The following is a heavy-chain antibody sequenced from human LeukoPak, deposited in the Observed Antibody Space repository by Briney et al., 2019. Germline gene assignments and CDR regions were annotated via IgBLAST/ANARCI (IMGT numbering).Heavy chain of an antibody. CDR1: GFTFNNFA. Sequence: AGGSLRLSCAASGFTFNNFAMSWVRQAPGKGLEWVSLISESGTNTHYADSVKGRFTISRYNSKNTLILQMNSLRAEDTAVYFCAKTPGYCSGGSCYFHHFDYWGQGTLVTVSS. D-gene: IGHD2-15*01. CDR3: AKTPGYCSGGSCYFHHFDY. CDR2: ISESGTNT. J-gene: IGHJ4*02. V-gene: IGHV3-23*01.